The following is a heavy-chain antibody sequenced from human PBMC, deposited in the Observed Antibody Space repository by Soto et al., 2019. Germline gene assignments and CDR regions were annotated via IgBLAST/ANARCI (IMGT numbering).Heavy chain of an antibody. CDR3: ASINPPSLLSYDFWSGYPSPDY. V-gene: IGHV3-30*03. Sequence: PGGSLRLSCAASGFTFSSYGMHWVRQAPGKGLEWVAVISYDGSNKYYADSVKGRFTISRDNSKNTLYLQMNSLRAEDTAVYYCASINPPSLLSYDFWSGYPSPDYWGQGTLVTVSS. J-gene: IGHJ4*02. D-gene: IGHD3-3*01. CDR1: GFTFSSYG. CDR2: ISYDGSNK.